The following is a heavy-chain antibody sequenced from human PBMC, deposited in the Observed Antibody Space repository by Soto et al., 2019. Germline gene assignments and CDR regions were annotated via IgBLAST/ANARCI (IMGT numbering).Heavy chain of an antibody. CDR3: ARAGPRPYYYYGMDV. CDR2: ISGYNGNT. J-gene: IGHJ6*02. Sequence: QVQLVQSGAEVKKPGASVKVSCKSSGYTFSMSGISWVRQAPGQGLEWMGWISGYNGNTNYEQKYQDSVTMTTETTTNTAYMELRSLRSDDTAVYYCARAGPRPYYYYGMDVWGQGTTVTVSS. V-gene: IGHV1-18*01. CDR1: GYTFSMSG.